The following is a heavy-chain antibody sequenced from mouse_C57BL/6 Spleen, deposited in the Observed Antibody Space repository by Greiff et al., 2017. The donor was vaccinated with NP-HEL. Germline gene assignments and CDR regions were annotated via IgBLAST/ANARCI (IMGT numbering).Heavy chain of an antibody. D-gene: IGHD5-1*01. J-gene: IGHJ3*01. CDR2: INPGSGGT. Sequence: QVQLQQSGAELVRPGTSVKVSCKASGYAFTNYLIEWVKQRPGQGLEWIGVINPGSGGTNYNEKFKGKATLTADKSSSTAYMQLSSLTSEDSAVYFCARERLEYPFAYWGQGTLVTVSA. V-gene: IGHV1-54*01. CDR3: ARERLEYPFAY. CDR1: GYAFTNYL.